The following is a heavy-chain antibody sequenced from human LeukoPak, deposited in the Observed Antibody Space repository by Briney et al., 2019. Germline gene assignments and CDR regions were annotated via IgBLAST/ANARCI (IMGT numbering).Heavy chain of an antibody. CDR2: IYYSGST. CDR3: ARLSPPRGSGKKLQPRDY. Sequence: SETLSLTCTVSGGSISSGGYYWSWIRQHPGKGLEWIGYIYYSGSTNYNPSLKSRVTISVDTSKNQFSLKLSSVTAADTAVYYCARLSPPRGSGKKLQPRDYWGQGTLVTVSS. J-gene: IGHJ4*02. V-gene: IGHV4-61*08. CDR1: GGSISSGGYY. D-gene: IGHD3-10*01.